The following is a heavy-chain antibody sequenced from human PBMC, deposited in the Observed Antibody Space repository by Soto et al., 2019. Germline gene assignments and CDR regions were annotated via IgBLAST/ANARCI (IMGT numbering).Heavy chain of an antibody. Sequence: SGGSLRLSCVASGFTFSSYSINWIRQAPGKGPEWVSWISPAGNSVDYTDSVKGRFTISRDNAENSLYLEMNSLRDDDTAVYYCVRDHLWAFDYWGQGTLVTAPQ. J-gene: IGHJ4*02. CDR3: VRDHLWAFDY. CDR1: GFTFSSYS. CDR2: ISPAGNSV. D-gene: IGHD3-16*01. V-gene: IGHV3-48*02.